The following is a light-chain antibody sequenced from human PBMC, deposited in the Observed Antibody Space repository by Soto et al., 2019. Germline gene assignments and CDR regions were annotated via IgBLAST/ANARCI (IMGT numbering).Light chain of an antibody. V-gene: IGKV1-27*01. CDR1: LDVNSY. Sequence: DTQMTQSPSSLSASLGDRVTITCRESLDVNSYLAWYQQRPGKVPKLLIYAASTLQSGVPSRFSGSGSGTDFTLTISILQPEDVATYYCRKYDIAPRTFGGGTRVEIK. CDR2: AAS. CDR3: RKYDIAPRT. J-gene: IGKJ4*01.